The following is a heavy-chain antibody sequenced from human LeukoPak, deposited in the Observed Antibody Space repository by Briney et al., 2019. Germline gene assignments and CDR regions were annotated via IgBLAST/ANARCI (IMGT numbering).Heavy chain of an antibody. J-gene: IGHJ4*02. V-gene: IGHV3-23*01. CDR2: ISGSGGST. Sequence: QAGGSLRLSCAASGFTFSSYAMSWVRQAPGKGLEWVSGISGSGGSTYYADSVKGRFTISRVNSKNTLYLQMNSLRAEDTAVYYCAKQPSSWPDYWGQGTLVTVSS. D-gene: IGHD6-13*01. CDR3: AKQPSSWPDY. CDR1: GFTFSSYA.